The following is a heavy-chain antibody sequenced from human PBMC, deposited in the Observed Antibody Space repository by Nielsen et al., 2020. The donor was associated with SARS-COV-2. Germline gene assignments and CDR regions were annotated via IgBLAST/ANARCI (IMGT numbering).Heavy chain of an antibody. CDR1: GGSIGSYY. CDR2: VFYTGTT. J-gene: IGHJ4*02. Sequence: GSLRLSCTVSGGSIGSYYWSWIRQPPGKGLEWIGYVFYTGTTNSHPSLKSRVTISVDTSRNQFSLKLTSVTAADTAVYYCARIADSGYDYRGHFDSWGQGTLVTVSS. D-gene: IGHD5-12*01. CDR3: ARIADSGYDYRGHFDS. V-gene: IGHV4-59*01.